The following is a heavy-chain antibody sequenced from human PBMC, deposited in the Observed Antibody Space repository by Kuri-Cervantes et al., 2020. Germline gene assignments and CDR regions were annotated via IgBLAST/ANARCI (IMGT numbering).Heavy chain of an antibody. Sequence: GESLKISCAASGFTFSSYWMSWVRQAPGKGLEWVANIKQDGSEKYYVDSMRGRFTISRDNAKNSLYLQMNSLTVEDTAVYYCARDRGSSGWYEMDYWGQGTLVTVSS. J-gene: IGHJ4*02. CDR1: GFTFSSYW. CDR2: IKQDGSEK. D-gene: IGHD6-19*01. CDR3: ARDRGSSGWYEMDY. V-gene: IGHV3-7*01.